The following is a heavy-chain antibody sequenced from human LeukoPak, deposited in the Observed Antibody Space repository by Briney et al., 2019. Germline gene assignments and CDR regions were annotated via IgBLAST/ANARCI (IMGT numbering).Heavy chain of an antibody. D-gene: IGHD3-3*01. CDR3: ARDPRITIFGVVIFYFDY. CDR2: INPSGGST. Sequence: ASVNVSFKASGYTFTSYYMHWVRQAPGQGLEWMGIINPSGGSTSYAQKFQGRVTMTRDTSTSTVYMELSSLRSEDTAVYYCARDPRITIFGVVIFYFDYWGQGTLVTVSS. CDR1: GYTFTSYY. J-gene: IGHJ4*02. V-gene: IGHV1-46*01.